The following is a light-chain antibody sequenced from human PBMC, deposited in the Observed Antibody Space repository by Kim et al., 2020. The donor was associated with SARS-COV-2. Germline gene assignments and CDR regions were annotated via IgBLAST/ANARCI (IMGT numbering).Light chain of an antibody. V-gene: IGKV1-39*01. J-gene: IGKJ2*01. CDR3: QQSSTIPYT. CDR2: AAS. CDR1: QSSGTY. Sequence: SSSVGGSITISWRTSQSSGTYLNWYQKQPRNATKPLIYAASSVASGLPSIFSSSASGRDFSLTISSLQPDDFASYCCQQSSTIPYTFGQGTKLEI.